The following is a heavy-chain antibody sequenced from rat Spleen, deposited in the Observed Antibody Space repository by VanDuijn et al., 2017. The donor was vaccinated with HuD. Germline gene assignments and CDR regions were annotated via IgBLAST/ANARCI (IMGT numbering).Heavy chain of an antibody. CDR1: GFSLTSYN. Sequence: QVQLKETGPGLVQPTQTLSLKCTVSGFSLTSYNVHWVRQPPGKVREWMGRMRYNGDTSFNSVLKSRLSISRDTSKNQVFLKMNSLQTEDTAMYFCGGGANWFAYWGQGTLVTVSS. J-gene: IGHJ3*01. V-gene: IGHV2-63*01. CDR3: GGGANWFAY. CDR2: MRYNGDT.